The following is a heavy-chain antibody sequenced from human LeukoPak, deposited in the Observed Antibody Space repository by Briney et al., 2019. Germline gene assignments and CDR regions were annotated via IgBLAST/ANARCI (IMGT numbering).Heavy chain of an antibody. J-gene: IGHJ6*02. D-gene: IGHD3-3*01. CDR1: GGTFSSYA. CDR2: IIPILGIA. V-gene: IGHV1-69*04. CDR3: ARDRRFLEWLLPSPYYYGMDV. Sequence: SVKVSCKASGGTFSSYAIRWVRQAPGQGLEWMGRIIPILGIADYAQKFQGRVTITADKSTSTAYMELSSLRSEDTAVYYCARDRRFLEWLLPSPYYYGMDVWGQGTTVTVSS.